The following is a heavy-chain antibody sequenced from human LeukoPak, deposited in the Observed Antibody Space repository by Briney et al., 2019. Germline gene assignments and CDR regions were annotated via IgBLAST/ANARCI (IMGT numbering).Heavy chain of an antibody. Sequence: GGSLRLSCAASGFTFSDYYMSWIRQAPGKGLEWVSYISSSGSTIYYADSVKGRFTISRDNAKNTLYLQMNSLRAEDTAVYYCAKAPRGMATNAYFDYWGQGTLVTVSS. J-gene: IGHJ4*02. CDR2: ISSSGSTI. CDR1: GFTFSDYY. D-gene: IGHD5-24*01. V-gene: IGHV3-11*01. CDR3: AKAPRGMATNAYFDY.